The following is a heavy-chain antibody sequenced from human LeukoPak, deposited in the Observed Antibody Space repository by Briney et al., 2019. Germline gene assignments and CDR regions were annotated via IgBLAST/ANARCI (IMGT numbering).Heavy chain of an antibody. CDR3: ARGARIQLWLEGYFDY. V-gene: IGHV3-48*01. CDR1: GFTFSSYS. CDR2: ISSSSSTI. D-gene: IGHD5-18*01. Sequence: GGSLRLSCAASGFTFSSYSMNWVRQAPGKGLEWVSYISSSSSTIYYADSVKGRFTISRDNAKNSLYLQMNSLRAEDTAVYYCARGARIQLWLEGYFDYWGQGTLVTVSS. J-gene: IGHJ4*02.